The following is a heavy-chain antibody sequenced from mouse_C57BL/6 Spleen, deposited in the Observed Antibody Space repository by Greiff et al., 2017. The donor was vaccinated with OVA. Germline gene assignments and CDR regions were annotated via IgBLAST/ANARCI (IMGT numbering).Heavy chain of an antibody. CDR2: IDPEDGET. Sequence: DVKLQESGAELVKPGASVKLSCTASGFNIKDYYMHWVKQRTEQGLEWIGRIDPEDGETKYAPKFQGKATITADTSSNTAYLQLSSLTSEDTAVYYCARPKLGREYYYAMDYWGQGTSVTVSS. CDR3: ARPKLGREYYYAMDY. D-gene: IGHD4-1*01. J-gene: IGHJ4*01. CDR1: GFNIKDYY. V-gene: IGHV14-2*01.